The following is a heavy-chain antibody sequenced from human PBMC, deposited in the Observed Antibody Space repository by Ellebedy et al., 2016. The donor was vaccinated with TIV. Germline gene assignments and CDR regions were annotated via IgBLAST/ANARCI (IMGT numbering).Heavy chain of an antibody. Sequence: MPGGSLRLSCSVSGGSMISYYWSWIRQPPGKGLEYIGSILYSGATNYSPSLRSRVTMSVDTSKSHFSLNLVSVTAADTAVYFCARDRRGSGWYIDFWGRGALVTVSS. J-gene: IGHJ4*02. V-gene: IGHV4-59*01. D-gene: IGHD6-19*01. CDR2: ILYSGAT. CDR1: GGSMISYY. CDR3: ARDRRGSGWYIDF.